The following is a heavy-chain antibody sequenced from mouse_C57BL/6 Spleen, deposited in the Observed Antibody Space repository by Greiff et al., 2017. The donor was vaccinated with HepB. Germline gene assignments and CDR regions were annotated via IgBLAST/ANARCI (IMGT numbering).Heavy chain of an antibody. CDR1: GFTFSDYG. J-gene: IGHJ4*01. V-gene: IGHV5-17*01. Sequence: EVMLVESGGGLVKPGGSLKLSCAASGFTFSDYGMHWVRQAPEKGLEWVAYISSGSSTIYYADTVKGRFTISRDNAKNTLFLQMTSLRSEDTAMYYCARGLITTVVATDAMDYWGQGTSVTVSS. CDR2: ISSGSSTI. D-gene: IGHD1-1*01. CDR3: ARGLITTVVATDAMDY.